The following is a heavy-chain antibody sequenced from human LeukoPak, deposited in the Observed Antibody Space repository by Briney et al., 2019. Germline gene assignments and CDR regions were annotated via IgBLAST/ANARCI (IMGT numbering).Heavy chain of an antibody. CDR2: IIPILGIA. V-gene: IGHV1-69*04. J-gene: IGHJ4*02. D-gene: IGHD2/OR15-2a*01. Sequence: EASVKVSCKASGGTFSSYAISWVRQAPGQGLEWMGRIIPILGIANYAQKFQGRVTITADKSTSTAYMELSSLRSEDTAVYYCARDREYPGDGYFDCWGQGTLVTVSS. CDR1: GGTFSSYA. CDR3: ARDREYPGDGYFDC.